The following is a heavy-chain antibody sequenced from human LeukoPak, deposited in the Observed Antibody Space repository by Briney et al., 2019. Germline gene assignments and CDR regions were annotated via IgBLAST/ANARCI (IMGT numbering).Heavy chain of an antibody. D-gene: IGHD6-6*01. CDR3: ARRPSTHSSSRSYYYMDV. CDR1: GFTFSSYS. Sequence: GGSLRLSCAASGFTFSSYSMSWVRQAPGKGLEWVSYISSSSSTIYYADSVKGRFTISRDNAKNSLYLQINSLRAEDTAVYYCARRPSTHSSSRSYYYMDVWGKGTTVTVSS. J-gene: IGHJ6*03. CDR2: ISSSSSTI. V-gene: IGHV3-48*04.